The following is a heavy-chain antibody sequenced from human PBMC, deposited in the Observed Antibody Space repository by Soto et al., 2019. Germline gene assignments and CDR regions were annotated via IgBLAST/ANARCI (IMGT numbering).Heavy chain of an antibody. J-gene: IGHJ4*02. CDR2: IKTDGTST. V-gene: IGHV3-74*01. CDR3: AKREGNTYGLFH. D-gene: IGHD3-10*01. Sequence: EVQLVESGGGLVQPGGSLRLSCAASGFSFSDYWIHWVRQAPEKGLEWVSRIKTDGTSTDYADSLKGRFTISRDNAKNTLYLQMNSLSAEDTAVYYCAKREGNTYGLFHWGQGTLVTVSS. CDR1: GFSFSDYW.